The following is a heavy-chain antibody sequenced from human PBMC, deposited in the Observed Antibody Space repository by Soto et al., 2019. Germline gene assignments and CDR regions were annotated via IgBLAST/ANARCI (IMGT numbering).Heavy chain of an antibody. J-gene: IGHJ4*02. CDR1: GFTFSSYS. Sequence: AGVSMRLSCAASGFTFSSYSMHWVSQAPGKELEWVSSISSSSSYIYYADSVKGRFTISRDNAKNSLYLQMNSLRAEDTAVYYCARYGPIDYWGQGTLVTVSS. V-gene: IGHV3-21*01. CDR3: ARYGPIDY. D-gene: IGHD3-10*01. CDR2: ISSSSSYI.